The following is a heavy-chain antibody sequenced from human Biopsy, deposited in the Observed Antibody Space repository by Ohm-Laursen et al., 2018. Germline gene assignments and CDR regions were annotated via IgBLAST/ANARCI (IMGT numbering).Heavy chain of an antibody. D-gene: IGHD5/OR15-5a*01. CDR3: ATDFGYCGNNVCSSDFYYGMDV. J-gene: IGHJ6*02. CDR2: IIPFTGVT. V-gene: IGHV1-69*04. Sequence: ESSVKVSCKSSGATVTSYAISWVRQAPGQGLEWMGRIIPFTGVTNYAQNFQGKVTISADKSPPTVYVELSTLKPDDTAVYYCATDFGYCGNNVCSSDFYYGMDVWGQGTTVTVSS. CDR1: GATVTSYA.